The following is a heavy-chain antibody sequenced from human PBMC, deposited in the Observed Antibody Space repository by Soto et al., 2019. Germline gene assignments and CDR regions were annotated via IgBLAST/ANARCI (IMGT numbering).Heavy chain of an antibody. V-gene: IGHV3-11*06. CDR1: GFTFGDSY. J-gene: IGHJ4*02. D-gene: IGHD6-6*01. CDR3: ASEYSSSSGFDY. CDR2: ISSSSSYT. Sequence: PGGSLRLSCAGSGFTFGDSYMSWIRQAPGKGLEWLSYISSSSSYTNYADSVKGRFTISRDNAKNSLYLQMNSLRAEDTAVYYCASEYSSSSGFDYWGQGTLVTVSS.